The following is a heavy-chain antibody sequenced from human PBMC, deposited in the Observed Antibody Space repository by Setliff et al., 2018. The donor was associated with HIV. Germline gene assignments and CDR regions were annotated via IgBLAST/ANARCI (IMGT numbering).Heavy chain of an antibody. CDR2: IYSGST. V-gene: IGHV4-39*02. CDR1: GGSISSSSYY. J-gene: IGHJ4*02. CDR3: GRDTGYCSSTSCYGVVDY. Sequence: SETLSLTCTVSGGSISSSSYYWGWIRQPPGKGLEWIGSIYSGSTYYNPSLKSRVTISVDTSKNHYSLKLSSVTAADTAVYYCGRDTGYCSSTSCYGVVDYWGQGTRVTV. D-gene: IGHD2-2*01.